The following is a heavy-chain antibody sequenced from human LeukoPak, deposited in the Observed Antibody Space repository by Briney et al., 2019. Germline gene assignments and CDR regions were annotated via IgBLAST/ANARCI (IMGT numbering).Heavy chain of an antibody. D-gene: IGHD2-2*01. CDR3: ARTHLGYCSSTSCSRSRVYHYGMDV. CDR2: INHSGST. J-gene: IGHJ6*02. Sequence: KPSETLSLTCAVYGGSFSGYYWSWIRQPPGKGLECSGEINHSGSTNYNPSLKSRVTISVEKSKNPSSLKTSSVTAADTAVYYCARTHLGYCSSTSCSRSRVYHYGMDVWGQGTTVTVSS. V-gene: IGHV4-34*01. CDR1: GGSFSGYY.